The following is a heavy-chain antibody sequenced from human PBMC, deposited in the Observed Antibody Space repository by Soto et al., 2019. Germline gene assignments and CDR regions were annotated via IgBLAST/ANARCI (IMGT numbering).Heavy chain of an antibody. CDR2: IWYDGSNK. D-gene: IGHD6-19*01. CDR1: GFTFSSYG. Sequence: QVQLVESGGGVVQPGRSLRLSCAASGFTFSSYGMHWVRQAPGKGLEWVAVIWYDGSNKYYADSVKGRFTISRDKSKNTLYLQMNSLRAEDTAVYYCARDPQYNSGWYFDYWGQGTLVTVSS. CDR3: ARDPQYNSGWYFDY. V-gene: IGHV3-33*01. J-gene: IGHJ4*02.